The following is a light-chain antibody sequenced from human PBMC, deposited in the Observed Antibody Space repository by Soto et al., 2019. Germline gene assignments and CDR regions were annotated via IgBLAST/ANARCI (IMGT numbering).Light chain of an antibody. Sequence: EIVMPQSPATLSVSPGERATLSCRASQSVRSNLAWYQQKPGQAPGLLIYAASTRATGVPDRFSGTGSGTDFALTISRLETDDSAVYYCQQYGGSPFTFGPGTKVDIK. CDR3: QQYGGSPFT. CDR2: AAS. J-gene: IGKJ3*01. CDR1: QSVRSN. V-gene: IGKV3-20*01.